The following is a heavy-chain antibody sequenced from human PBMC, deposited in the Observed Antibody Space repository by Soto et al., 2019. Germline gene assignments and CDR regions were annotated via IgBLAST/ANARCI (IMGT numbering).Heavy chain of an antibody. D-gene: IGHD3-10*01. J-gene: IGHJ4*02. CDR2: ISPMFGEA. V-gene: IGHV1-69*19. CDR1: GGTFNTYA. CDR3: AREFQVHTPAFVY. Sequence: QVQLVQSGAEMKKSGSSVKVSCQSSGGTFNTYAMNWVRQAPGQGPEWMGDISPMFGEANYAPKFQGRVTITADESTGTSYMQLSSLTSEDTALYFCAREFQVHTPAFVYWGQGTLVTVSS.